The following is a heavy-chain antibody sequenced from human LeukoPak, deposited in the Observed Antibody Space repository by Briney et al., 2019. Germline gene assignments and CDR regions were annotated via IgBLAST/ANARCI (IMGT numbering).Heavy chain of an antibody. CDR3: ATSSVWGGAFNI. J-gene: IGHJ3*02. Sequence: GGSLRLSCAASGFTFSIYWMYWVRQAPGTGLMWVSRCDSDGSGTTYVDSVKGRFTVSRDNAKSTLYLQMSSLRAEDTAVYYCATSSVWGGAFNIWGQGTMVTVSS. CDR2: CDSDGSGT. V-gene: IGHV3-74*01. D-gene: IGHD3-16*01. CDR1: GFTFSIYW.